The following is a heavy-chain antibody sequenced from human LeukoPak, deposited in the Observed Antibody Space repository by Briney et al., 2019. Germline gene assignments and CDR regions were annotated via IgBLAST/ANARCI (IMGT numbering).Heavy chain of an antibody. Sequence: SETLSLTCAVYGGSFSGYYWSWIRQPPGKGLEWIGEINHSGSTNYNPSLKSRVTISVDTSKNQFSLKLSSVTAADTAVYYCARVTCSSTSYYAEWFDPWGQGTLVTVSS. J-gene: IGHJ5*02. V-gene: IGHV4-34*01. CDR3: ARVTCSSTSYYAEWFDP. D-gene: IGHD2-2*01. CDR1: GGSFSGYY. CDR2: INHSGST.